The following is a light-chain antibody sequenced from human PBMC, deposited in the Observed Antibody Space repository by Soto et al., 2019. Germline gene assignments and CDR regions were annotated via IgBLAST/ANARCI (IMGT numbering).Light chain of an antibody. J-gene: IGKJ2*01. CDR3: QQYNSYLYS. CDR2: KAS. Sequence: DIQMTPSPSTLSASVGDTATITCRASQSISTWLAWYQQKPGKAPKLLIYKASSLESGVPSRFSGSGSETEFTLTISSLQPDDFATYYCQQYNSYLYSFGQGTKVDIK. V-gene: IGKV1-5*03. CDR1: QSISTW.